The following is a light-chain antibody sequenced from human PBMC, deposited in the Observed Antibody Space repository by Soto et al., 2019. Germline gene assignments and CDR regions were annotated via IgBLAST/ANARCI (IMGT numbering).Light chain of an antibody. V-gene: IGKV1-39*01. Sequence: DIQMTQSPSSLSASVGDRVTITCRASQSISSYLNWYQQKPGKAPKLLIYAASSLQGGVPSRFSVSGSGTAFTLTISSLQREDFATYHCQQSYSTPLIFGGGTKVEIK. CDR3: QQSYSTPLI. CDR2: AAS. CDR1: QSISSY. J-gene: IGKJ4*01.